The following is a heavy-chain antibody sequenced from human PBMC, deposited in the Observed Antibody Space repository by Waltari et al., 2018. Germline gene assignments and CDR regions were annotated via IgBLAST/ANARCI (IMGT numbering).Heavy chain of an antibody. D-gene: IGHD1-26*01. CDR2: IKSRGDGGTI. CDR1: GFGVSRDS. CDR3: TTAGVVGVVSRY. J-gene: IGHJ4*02. Sequence: DVQVVESGGGLVETGGALRLSCGATGFGVSRDSMTWARQAPLKGLEWVGRIKSRGDGGTIDYAASVNGRFIISRDDSKNTLYLQMNSLKSEDTGVYYCTTAGVVGVVSRYWGQGALVTVSS. V-gene: IGHV3-15*01.